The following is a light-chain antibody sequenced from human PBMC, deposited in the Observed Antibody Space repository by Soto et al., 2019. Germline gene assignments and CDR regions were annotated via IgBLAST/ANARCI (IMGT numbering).Light chain of an antibody. CDR2: GAS. CDR3: QQYNNWPLT. J-gene: IGKJ4*01. V-gene: IGKV3-15*01. CDR1: QSVRSN. Sequence: ETVMTQSPASLSMSPGEGVTLSCRASQSVRSNLAWYQQRPGQAPRLLIYGASTRAADIPARFSGSGSGAEFTLTISSLQSEEFAFYYCQQYNNWPLTFGGGTKV.